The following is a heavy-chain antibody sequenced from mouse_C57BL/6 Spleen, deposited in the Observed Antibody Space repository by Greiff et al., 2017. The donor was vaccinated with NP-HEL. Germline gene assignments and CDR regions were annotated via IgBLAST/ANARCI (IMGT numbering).Heavy chain of an antibody. CDR1: GFSFTSYA. CDR3: ARNWAGRYYYAMDY. D-gene: IGHD3-3*01. CDR2: IWTGGGT. J-gene: IGHJ4*01. V-gene: IGHV2-9-1*01. Sequence: QVQLKQSGPGLVAPSQSLSITCTVSGFSFTSYAISWVRQPPGKGLEWLGVIWTGGGTNYNSALKSRLSISKDNSKSQVFLKMNSLQTDDTARYYCARNWAGRYYYAMDYWGQGTSVTVSS.